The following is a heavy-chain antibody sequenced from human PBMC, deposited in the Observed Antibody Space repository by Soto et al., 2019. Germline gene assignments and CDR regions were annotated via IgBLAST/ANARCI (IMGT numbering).Heavy chain of an antibody. CDR3: ASNYDTRGRLPVH. J-gene: IGHJ4*02. CDR2: IYYTGST. CDR1: GASISSGGYS. D-gene: IGHD3-22*01. V-gene: IGHV4-31*03. Sequence: QVQLQESGPGLVKPSQTLSLTCTVSGASISSGGYSWSWIRQHPGKGLEWIGYIYYTGSTYYNPSLKSRATISVDTSQNQISLRLTSVTAADTALYYCASNYDTRGRLPVHWGQGTLVTVSS.